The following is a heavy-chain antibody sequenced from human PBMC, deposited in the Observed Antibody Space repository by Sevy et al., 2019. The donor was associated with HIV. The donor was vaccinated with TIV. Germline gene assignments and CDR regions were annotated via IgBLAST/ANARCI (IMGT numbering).Heavy chain of an antibody. J-gene: IGHJ4*02. CDR1: GFTFSNFG. D-gene: IGHD6-13*01. CDR2: IRYGGSDK. Sequence: GGSLRLSCAASGFTFSNFGMHWVRQVPGKGLEWVTIIRYGGSDKYYAASVKGRFTISRDDSKNTLYLQMDSLRAEDTAIDYCAKDLAGPGRRYFDYWGQGTLVTVSS. CDR3: AKDLAGPGRRYFDY. V-gene: IGHV3-30*02.